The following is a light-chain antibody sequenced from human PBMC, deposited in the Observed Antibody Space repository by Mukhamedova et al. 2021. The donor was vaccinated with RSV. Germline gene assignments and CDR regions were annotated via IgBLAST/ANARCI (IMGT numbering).Light chain of an antibody. Sequence: WYQRRVHGKAPKLLIYGASNLAAGVPSRVSGSGSGTDFTFTISSLRPEDIARYYCQQHHNVALTFGGGTNVEI. CDR3: QQHHNVALT. J-gene: IGKJ4*01. V-gene: IGKV1-33*01. CDR2: GAS.